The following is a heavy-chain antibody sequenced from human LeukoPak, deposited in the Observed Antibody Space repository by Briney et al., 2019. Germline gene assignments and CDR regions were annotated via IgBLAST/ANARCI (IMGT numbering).Heavy chain of an antibody. V-gene: IGHV3-48*02. J-gene: IGHJ6*02. Sequence: GGSLRLSCAASGFTFSSYSMNWVRQAPGKGLEWVSYISSSSSTIYYADSVKGRFTISRDNAKNSLYLQMNSLRDEDTAVYYCARDCSRTYCSGGSYYYYYGMDVWGQGTTVTVSS. CDR1: GFTFSSYS. CDR3: ARDCSRTYCSGGSYYYYYGMDV. D-gene: IGHD2-15*01. CDR2: ISSSSSTI.